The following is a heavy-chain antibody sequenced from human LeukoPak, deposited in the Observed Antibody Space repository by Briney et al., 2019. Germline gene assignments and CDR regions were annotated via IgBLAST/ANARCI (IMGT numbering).Heavy chain of an antibody. CDR3: ASAVCGVEWAFEY. Sequence: GGSLRLSCAASGFTFSSYSMNWVRQAPGKGLEWVAYISSSSSTIYYADSGKGRFTISRDNAKNSLYLQMNSLRAEDTAVYYCASAVCGVEWAFEYWGQGTLVTVSS. D-gene: IGHD3-3*01. CDR2: ISSSSSTI. CDR1: GFTFSSYS. J-gene: IGHJ4*02. V-gene: IGHV3-48*01.